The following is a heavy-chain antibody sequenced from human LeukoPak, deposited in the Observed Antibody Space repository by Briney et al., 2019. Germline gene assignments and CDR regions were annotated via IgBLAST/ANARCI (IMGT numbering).Heavy chain of an antibody. CDR3: AREDFWSGYRTFDP. V-gene: IGHV4-59*01. Sequence: SETLSLTCTVSGGSISSYYWSWIRQPPGKGLEWIGYIYYSGSTNYNPSLKSRVTISVDTSKNQFSLKLSSVTAADTAVYYCAREDFWSGYRTFDPWGQGTLVTVSS. CDR1: GGSISSYY. D-gene: IGHD3-3*01. CDR2: IYYSGST. J-gene: IGHJ5*02.